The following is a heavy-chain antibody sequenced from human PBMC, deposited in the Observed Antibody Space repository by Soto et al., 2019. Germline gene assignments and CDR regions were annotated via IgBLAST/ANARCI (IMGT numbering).Heavy chain of an antibody. V-gene: IGHV1-69*02. Sequence: QVQLVQSGAEVKKPGSSARVSCKASGDTFNFYSINWVQQAPGLGLEWMGRINPILSMSNYAQRFQGRVTMTADKSTSTAYMELSSLRSEDPAMYYCASSYGSGYRAFDSWGQGALVTVSS. CDR3: ASSYGSGYRAFDS. J-gene: IGHJ4*02. CDR2: INPILSMS. D-gene: IGHD3-10*01. CDR1: GDTFNFYS.